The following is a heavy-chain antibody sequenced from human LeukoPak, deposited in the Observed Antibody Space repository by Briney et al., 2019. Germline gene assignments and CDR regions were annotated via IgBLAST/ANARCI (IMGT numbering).Heavy chain of an antibody. CDR3: ARVYYDYVWGSFYYYYYMDV. CDR1: GFTFSSYW. CDR2: IKQDGSEK. Sequence: GGSLRLSCAASGFTFSSYWMSWVRQAPGKGLEWVANIKQDGSEKYYVDSVKGRFTISRDNAKNSLYLQMNSLRAEDTAVYYCARVYYDYVWGSFYYYYYMDVWGKGTTVTISS. V-gene: IGHV3-7*01. J-gene: IGHJ6*03. D-gene: IGHD3-16*01.